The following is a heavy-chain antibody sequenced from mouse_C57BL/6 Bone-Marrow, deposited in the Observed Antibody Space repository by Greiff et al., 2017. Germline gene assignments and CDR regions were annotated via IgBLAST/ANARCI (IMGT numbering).Heavy chain of an antibody. CDR1: GYTFTSYW. D-gene: IGHD1-1*01. CDR2: INPSSGYT. CDR3: AKFITTVVATTDYYAMDY. J-gene: IGHJ4*01. Sequence: QVQLQQSGAELAKPGASVKLSCKASGYTFTSYWMHWVKQRPGQGLEWIGYINPSSGYTKYNQKFKDKATLTADKSSSTAYMQLSSLTYEDSAVYYCAKFITTVVATTDYYAMDYWGQGTSVTVSS. V-gene: IGHV1-7*01.